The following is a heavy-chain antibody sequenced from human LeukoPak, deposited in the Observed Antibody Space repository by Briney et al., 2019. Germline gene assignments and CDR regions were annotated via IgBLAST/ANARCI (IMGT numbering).Heavy chain of an antibody. Sequence: GRSLRLSCAASGFAFSTYGMHWVRQAPGKGLEWVAVIWYDGSNKYYADSVKGRFTISRDNAKNSLYLQMNSLRDEDTAVYYCARGAPPAYWGQGTLVTVSS. V-gene: IGHV3-33*01. J-gene: IGHJ4*02. CDR1: GFAFSTYG. CDR3: ARGAPPAY. CDR2: IWYDGSNK.